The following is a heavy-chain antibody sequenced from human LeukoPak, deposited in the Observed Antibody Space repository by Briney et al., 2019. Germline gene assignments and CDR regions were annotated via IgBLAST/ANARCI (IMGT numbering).Heavy chain of an antibody. J-gene: IGHJ5*02. CDR1: GGTFNSYA. CDR2: IIPIFGTA. D-gene: IGHD5-18*01. V-gene: IGHV1-69*13. Sequence: SVKVSCKASGGTFNSYAISWVRQAPGQGLEWMGGIIPIFGTANYAQNFQGRVTITADESTSTAYMELSSLRSEDTAVYYCATTGRYSDGDRKLDPWGQGTLVTVSS. CDR3: ATTGRYSDGDRKLDP.